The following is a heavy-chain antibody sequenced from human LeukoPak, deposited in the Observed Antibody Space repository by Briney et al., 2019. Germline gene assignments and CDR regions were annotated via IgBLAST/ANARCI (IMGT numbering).Heavy chain of an antibody. CDR1: GFTFRTHP. CDR3: ARLTLSANDWCYDY. J-gene: IGHJ4*02. CDR2: IKEDGSEK. Sequence: GGSLRLSCAASGFTFRTHPMSWVRQAPGKGLEWVASIKEDGSEKYYVDSVKGRFTISRDNAKNSLYLQMNSLRAEDTAVYYCARLTLSANDWCYDYWGQGTLVTVSS. D-gene: IGHD5-12*01. V-gene: IGHV3-7*01.